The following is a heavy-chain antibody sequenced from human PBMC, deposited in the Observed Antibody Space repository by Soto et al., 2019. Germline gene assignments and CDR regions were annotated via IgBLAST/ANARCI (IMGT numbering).Heavy chain of an antibody. Sequence: GGSLRLSCAASGFTFSSYEMNWVRQAPGKGLEWVSYISSSGSTIYYADSVKGRFTISRDNAKNSLYLQMNSLRAEDTAVYYCARGWVQYYDSSGYYLGGPFDYWGHGTLVTVSS. J-gene: IGHJ4*01. CDR2: ISSSGSTI. CDR3: ARGWVQYYDSSGYYLGGPFDY. CDR1: GFTFSSYE. D-gene: IGHD3-22*01. V-gene: IGHV3-48*03.